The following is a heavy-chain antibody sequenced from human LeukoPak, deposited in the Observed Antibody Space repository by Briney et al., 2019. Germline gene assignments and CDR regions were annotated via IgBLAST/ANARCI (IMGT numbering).Heavy chain of an antibody. CDR1: GYTFTSYY. D-gene: IGHD6-19*01. V-gene: IGHV1-46*01. CDR2: INPSGVST. CDR3: ARGSSGWYSVAY. J-gene: IGHJ4*02. Sequence: SSVKVSCKASGYTFTSYYMHWGRQAPGQGLEWTGIINPSGVSTSYAQKFQGRVTMTRDTCTSTVYMELSSLRSEDTAVYYCARGSSGWYSVAYWGQGTLVTVSS.